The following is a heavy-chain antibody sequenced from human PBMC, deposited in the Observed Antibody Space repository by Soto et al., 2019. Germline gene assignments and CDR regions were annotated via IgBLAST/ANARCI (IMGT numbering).Heavy chain of an antibody. CDR1: GGTFSSYA. V-gene: IGHV1-69*13. J-gene: IGHJ6*02. CDR2: IIPIFGTA. Sequence: ASVKVSCKASGGTFSSYAISWVRQAPGQGLEWMGGIIPIFGTANYAQKFQGRVTITADESTSTAYMELSSLRSEDTAVYYCARRGYYGSGSRMTYYYYGMDVWGQGTTVTV. CDR3: ARRGYYGSGSRMTYYYYGMDV. D-gene: IGHD3-10*01.